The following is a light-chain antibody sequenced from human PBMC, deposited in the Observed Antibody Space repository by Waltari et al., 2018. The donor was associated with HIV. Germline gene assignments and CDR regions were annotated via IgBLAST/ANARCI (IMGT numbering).Light chain of an antibody. CDR2: HVI. Sequence: SYELTQPPSVSVSPGQTASITCSGDKLGDKYACWYQQKPGQSPVLVIYHVIQRPSGIPGRFSGSNSGNTATLTISGTQAMDEADYYCQAWDSSTVVFGGGTKLTVL. V-gene: IGLV3-1*01. CDR1: KLGDKY. J-gene: IGLJ2*01. CDR3: QAWDSSTVV.